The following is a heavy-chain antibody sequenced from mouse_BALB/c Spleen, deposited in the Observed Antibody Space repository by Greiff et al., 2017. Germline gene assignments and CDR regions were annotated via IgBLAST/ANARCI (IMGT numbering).Heavy chain of an antibody. V-gene: IGHV14-3*02. Sequence: EVMLVESGAELVKPGASVKLSCTASGFNIKDTYMHWVKQRPEQGLEWIGRIDPANGNTKYDPKFQGKATITADTSSNTAYLQLSSLTSEDTAVYYCARAYAMDYWGQGTSVTVSS. J-gene: IGHJ4*01. CDR2: IDPANGNT. CDR1: GFNIKDTY. CDR3: ARAYAMDY.